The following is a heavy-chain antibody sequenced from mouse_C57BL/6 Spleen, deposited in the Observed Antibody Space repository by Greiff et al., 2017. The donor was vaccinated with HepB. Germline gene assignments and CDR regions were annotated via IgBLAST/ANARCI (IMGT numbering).Heavy chain of an antibody. CDR3: ARRDYDYDAFDY. J-gene: IGHJ2*01. CDR1: GYTFTSYW. V-gene: IGHV1-55*01. D-gene: IGHD2-4*01. Sequence: QVQLQQPGAELVKPGASVKMSCKASGYTFTSYWITWVKQRPGQGLEWIGDIYPGSGSTNYNEKFKSKATLTVDTSSSTAYMQLSSLTSEDSAVYYCARRDYDYDAFDYWGQGTTLTVSS. CDR2: IYPGSGST.